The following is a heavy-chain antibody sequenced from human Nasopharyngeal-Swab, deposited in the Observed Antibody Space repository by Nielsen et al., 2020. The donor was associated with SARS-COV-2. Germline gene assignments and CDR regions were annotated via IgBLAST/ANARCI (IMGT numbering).Heavy chain of an antibody. V-gene: IGHV1-46*01. J-gene: IGHJ6*02. CDR3: ARGGNYYDSSGYVYYYYGMDV. CDR2: INPSGGST. CDR1: GYTFTSYY. Sequence: ASVKVSCKASGYTFTSYYMHWVRQAPGQGLEWMGIINPSGGSTSYAQKFQGRVTMTRDTSTSTVYMELSSLRAEDTAVYYCARGGNYYDSSGYVYYYYGMDVWGQGTTVTVSS. D-gene: IGHD3-22*01.